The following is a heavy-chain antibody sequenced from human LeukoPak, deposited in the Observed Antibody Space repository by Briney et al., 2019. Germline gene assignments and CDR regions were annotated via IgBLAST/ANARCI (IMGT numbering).Heavy chain of an antibody. J-gene: IGHJ4*02. CDR2: ISWNSGTI. CDR3: AKDTGYYYDSSNYWV. Sequence: PGGSLRLSCAVSGFTFDDYAMHWVRQESGKGLEWVSGISWNSGTIVYADSVKGRFTTSRDNAKNSLYLQMNSLRAEDTALYYCAKDTGYYYDSSNYWVWGQGTLVTVSS. V-gene: IGHV3-9*01. CDR1: GFTFDDYA. D-gene: IGHD3-22*01.